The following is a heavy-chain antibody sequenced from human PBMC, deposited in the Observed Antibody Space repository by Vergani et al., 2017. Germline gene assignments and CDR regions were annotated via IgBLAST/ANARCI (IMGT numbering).Heavy chain of an antibody. J-gene: IGHJ4*02. CDR3: ARDRHYYDSSGFYRYFDY. V-gene: IGHV3-48*03. CDR1: GFTFSSYE. D-gene: IGHD3-22*01. Sequence: EVQLLESGGGLVQPGGSLRLSCAASGFTFSSYEMNWVRQAPGKGLEWVSYISSSGSTIYYADSVKGRFTISRDNAKNSLYLQMNSLRAEDTAIYYCARDRHYYDSSGFYRYFDYWGQGTLVTVS. CDR2: ISSSGSTI.